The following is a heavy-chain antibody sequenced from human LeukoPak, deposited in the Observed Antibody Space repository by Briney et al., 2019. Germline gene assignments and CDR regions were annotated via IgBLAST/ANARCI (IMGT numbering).Heavy chain of an antibody. D-gene: IGHD5-12*01. CDR2: IYYSGST. J-gene: IGHJ4*02. CDR3: ARQLGYSGYDFDY. V-gene: IGHV4-39*01. CDR1: GGSISSSSYY. Sequence: PSETLSLTCTASGGSISSSSYYWGWIRQPPGKGLEWIGSIYYSGSTYYNPSLKSRVTISVDTSKNQFSLKLSSVTAADTAVYYCARQLGYSGYDFDYWGQGTLVTVSS.